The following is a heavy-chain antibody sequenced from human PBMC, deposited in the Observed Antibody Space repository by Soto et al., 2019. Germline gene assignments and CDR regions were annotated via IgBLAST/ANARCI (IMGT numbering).Heavy chain of an antibody. J-gene: IGHJ6*02. D-gene: IGHD5-12*01. CDR1: GFTFSSYA. CDR3: AKDFSPEEWVLYGMDV. Sequence: RRLSCAASGFTFSSYAMSWVRQAPGKGLEWVSAISGSGGSTYYADSVKGRFTISRDNSKNTLYLQMNSLRAEDTAVYYCAKDFSPEEWVLYGMDVWGQGTTVTVSS. CDR2: ISGSGGST. V-gene: IGHV3-23*01.